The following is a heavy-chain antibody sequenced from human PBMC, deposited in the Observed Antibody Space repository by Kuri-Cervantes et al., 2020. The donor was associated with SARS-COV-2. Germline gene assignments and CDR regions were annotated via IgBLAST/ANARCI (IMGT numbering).Heavy chain of an antibody. J-gene: IGHJ4*02. CDR1: GFTFSSYG. CDR3: ARDRNTMIVVIINIDY. Sequence: GGSLRLSCAASGFTFSSYGMHWVRQAPGKGLEWVAVISYDGSNKYYADSVKGRFTIPRDNSKNTLYLQMNSLRAEDTAVYYCARDRNTMIVVIINIDYWGQGALVTVSS. CDR2: ISYDGSNK. D-gene: IGHD3-22*01. V-gene: IGHV3-30*03.